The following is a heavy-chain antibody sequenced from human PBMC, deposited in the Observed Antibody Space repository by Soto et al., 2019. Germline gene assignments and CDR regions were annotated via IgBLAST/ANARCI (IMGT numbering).Heavy chain of an antibody. Sequence: GGSLRLSCAASGFTFSDYVMHWVRQAPGKGLEWVAVIWYRGRDIFYADSVKGRFTISRDDSKNTLYLQLNSLRAEDTAVYYCARDQGGQSGNFIFDNWGQGTLVTVSS. V-gene: IGHV3-33*01. CDR1: GFTFSDYV. CDR2: IWYRGRDI. CDR3: ARDQGGQSGNFIFDN. D-gene: IGHD1-26*01. J-gene: IGHJ4*02.